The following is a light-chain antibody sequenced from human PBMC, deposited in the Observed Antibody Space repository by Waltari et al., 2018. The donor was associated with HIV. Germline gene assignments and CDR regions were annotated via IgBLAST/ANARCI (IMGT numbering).Light chain of an antibody. V-gene: IGLV1-40*01. CDR3: QSYDSNLSGL. CDR1: SSNIGAGYD. Sequence: QSELTQPPSVSAAPGQRVTISCTGSSSNIGAGYDVHWYQQVPGRAPKCVINGNSNRPPGVPDRVSGSKSGSSASLVITGLQSEDEADYYCQSYDSNLSGLFGGGTKVTVL. J-gene: IGLJ2*01. CDR2: GNS.